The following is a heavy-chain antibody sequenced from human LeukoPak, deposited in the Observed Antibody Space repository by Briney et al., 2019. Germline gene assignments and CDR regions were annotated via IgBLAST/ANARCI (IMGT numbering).Heavy chain of an antibody. V-gene: IGHV4-34*01. CDR1: GGSFSGYY. CDR2: INHSGST. CDR3: ARSIPCSSTSCHQAWVDY. J-gene: IGHJ4*02. D-gene: IGHD2-2*01. Sequence: KPSETLSLTCAVYGGSFSGYYWSWIRQPPGKGLEWIGEINHSGSTNYNPSLKSRVTISVDTSKNQFSLKLSSVTAADTAVYYCARSIPCSSTSCHQAWVDYWGQGTLVTVSS.